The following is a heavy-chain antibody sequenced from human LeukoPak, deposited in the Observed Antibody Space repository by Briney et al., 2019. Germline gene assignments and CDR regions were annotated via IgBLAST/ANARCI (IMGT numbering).Heavy chain of an antibody. CDR3: ASINYDILTGYQTGNFDY. CDR1: GGSISSGDYY. D-gene: IGHD3-9*01. J-gene: IGHJ4*02. V-gene: IGHV4-30-4*08. CDR2: IYYSGST. Sequence: PSETLSLTCTVSGGSISSGDYYWSRIRQPPGKGLEWIGYIYYSGSTYYNPSLKSRVTISVDTSKNQFSLKLSSVTAADTAVYYCASINYDILTGYQTGNFDYWGQGTLVTVSS.